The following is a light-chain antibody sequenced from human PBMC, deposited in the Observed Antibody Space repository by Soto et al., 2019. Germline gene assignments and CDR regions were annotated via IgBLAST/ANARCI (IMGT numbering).Light chain of an antibody. CDR3: QQRTNWPSWT. CDR1: LSVSSY. Sequence: EIMLNHTPAALSLSPWERATLSCRASLSVSSYLAWYQRKPGQAPRLLIYDASNRATGIPARFSGCGSGTGLTLTISSLEPEDFAVYYCQQRTNWPSWTSGQGTKVDIK. CDR2: DAS. J-gene: IGKJ1*01. V-gene: IGKV3-11*01.